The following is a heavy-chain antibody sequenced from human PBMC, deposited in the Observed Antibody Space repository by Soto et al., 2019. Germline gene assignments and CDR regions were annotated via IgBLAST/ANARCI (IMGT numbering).Heavy chain of an antibody. D-gene: IGHD2-2*02. V-gene: IGHV4-30-2*01. CDR3: ARGQRYCSSTSCYNIHFDY. J-gene: IGHJ4*02. CDR2: IYHSGST. Sequence: SETLSLTCAVSGGSISSGGYSWSWIRQPPGKGLEWIGYIYHSGSTYYNPSLKSRVTISVDRSKNQFSLKLSSVTAADTAVYYCARGQRYCSSTSCYNIHFDYWGQGTLVTVSS. CDR1: GGSISSGGYS.